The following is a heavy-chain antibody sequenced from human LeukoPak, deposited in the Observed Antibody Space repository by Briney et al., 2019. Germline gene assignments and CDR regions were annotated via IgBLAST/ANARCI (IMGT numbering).Heavy chain of an antibody. Sequence: ASVKVSCKASGYTFTSYGIHWVRQAPGQRLEWMGWINAGNGNTRYSQEFQGRVTITRDTSTSTAYLELSRLRSEDMAVYYCARAWGHDAFDIWGQGTMVTVSS. CDR1: GYTFTSYG. CDR2: INAGNGNT. J-gene: IGHJ3*02. D-gene: IGHD7-27*01. CDR3: ARAWGHDAFDI. V-gene: IGHV1-3*03.